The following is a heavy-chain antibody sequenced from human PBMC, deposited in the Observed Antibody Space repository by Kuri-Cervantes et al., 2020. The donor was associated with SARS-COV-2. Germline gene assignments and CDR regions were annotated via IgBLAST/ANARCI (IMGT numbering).Heavy chain of an antibody. CDR1: GYTFSSYA. CDR2: FDPEDGDT. CDR3: ATGVANKTEY. V-gene: IGHV1-24*01. J-gene: IGHJ4*02. Sequence: ASVKVSCKASGYTFSSYAISWVRQAPGKGLEWMGGFDPEDGDTIYAQKFQGRVTMTGDASTDTAYMELSSLRSEDTDVYYCATGVANKTEYWGQGTLVTVSS. D-gene: IGHD1/OR15-1a*01.